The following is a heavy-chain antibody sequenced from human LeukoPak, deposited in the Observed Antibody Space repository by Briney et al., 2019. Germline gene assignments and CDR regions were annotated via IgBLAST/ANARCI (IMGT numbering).Heavy chain of an antibody. Sequence: PGGSLRLSCAASEFTFSSYAMSWVRQAPGKGLEWVSTISGGGGRTWYADSVKGRFTISRDNSKNTVDVQLNSLRAEDTAVYYCAKFRGSEKTAIDCWGQGTLVTVSS. CDR2: ISGGGGRT. D-gene: IGHD6-25*01. V-gene: IGHV3-23*01. J-gene: IGHJ4*02. CDR3: AKFRGSEKTAIDC. CDR1: EFTFSSYA.